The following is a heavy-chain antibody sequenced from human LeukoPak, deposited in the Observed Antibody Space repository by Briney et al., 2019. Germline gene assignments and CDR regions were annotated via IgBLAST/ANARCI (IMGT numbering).Heavy chain of an antibody. J-gene: IGHJ4*02. CDR1: GGSLRNYY. CDR3: ARYGSGTYSFDY. CDR2: IYYSGST. D-gene: IGHD3-10*01. V-gene: IGHV4-59*01. Sequence: SETLSLTCTVSGGSLRNYYWGWIRQPPGKGLEWIGYIYYSGSTNSNPSLKSRVTISVDTSKNQFSLKLTSVTAADTAVYYCARYGSGTYSFDYWGQGTLVVVSS.